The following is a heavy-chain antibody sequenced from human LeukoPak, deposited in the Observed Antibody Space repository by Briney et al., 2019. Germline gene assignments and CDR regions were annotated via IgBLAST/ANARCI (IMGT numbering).Heavy chain of an antibody. CDR3: ATPLPAARVFDY. CDR2: IRYDGSNK. J-gene: IGHJ4*02. V-gene: IGHV3-30*02. D-gene: IGHD2-2*01. Sequence: GGSLRLSCAASGFTFSSYGMHWVRQAPGKGLEWVAFIRYDGSNKYYADSVKGRFTISRDNSKNTLYLQMNSLRAEDTAVYYCATPLPAARVFDYWGQGTLVTVSS. CDR1: GFTFSSYG.